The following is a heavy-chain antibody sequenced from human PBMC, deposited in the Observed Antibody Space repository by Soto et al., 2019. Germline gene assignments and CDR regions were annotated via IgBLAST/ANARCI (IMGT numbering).Heavy chain of an antibody. J-gene: IGHJ5*01. CDR2: IYYSGST. D-gene: IGHD2-8*01. Sequence: PSETLSLTCTVSGGSISSGDYYWSWIRQPPGKGLEWIGYIYYSGSTYYNPSLKSRITINPDTSNNQLSLQLDSVTPDDKAVYYCARLIGDSWLDSWGQGTLVTVSS. CDR3: ARLIGDSWLDS. V-gene: IGHV4-30-4*01. CDR1: GGSISSGDYY.